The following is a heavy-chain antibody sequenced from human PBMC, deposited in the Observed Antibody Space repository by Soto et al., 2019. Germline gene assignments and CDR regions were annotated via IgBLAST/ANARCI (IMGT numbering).Heavy chain of an antibody. V-gene: IGHV3-33*01. D-gene: IGHD1-26*01. Sequence: PGGALRVSCAASVFTFSSYGMHWVRQAPGKGLEWVAVIWYDGSNKYYADSVKGRFTISRDNSKNTLYLQMNSLRAEDTAVYYCARESGIGSYYYYGMGVWGQGTTVTVSS. CDR2: IWYDGSNK. CDR3: ARESGIGSYYYYGMGV. J-gene: IGHJ6*02. CDR1: VFTFSSYG.